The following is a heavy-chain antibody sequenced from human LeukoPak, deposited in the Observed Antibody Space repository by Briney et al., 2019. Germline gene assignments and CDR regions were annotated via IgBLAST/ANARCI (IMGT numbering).Heavy chain of an antibody. D-gene: IGHD5-18*01. J-gene: IGHJ3*02. CDR2: IYTSGST. Sequence: SETLSLACTVSGGSISSGSYYWSWIRQPAGKGLEWIGRIYTSGSTNYNPSLKSRVTISVDTSKNQFSLKLSSATAADTAVYYCARGGRGYSYGTPSFDIWGQGTMVTVSS. CDR3: ARGGRGYSYGTPSFDI. CDR1: GGSISSGSYY. V-gene: IGHV4-61*02.